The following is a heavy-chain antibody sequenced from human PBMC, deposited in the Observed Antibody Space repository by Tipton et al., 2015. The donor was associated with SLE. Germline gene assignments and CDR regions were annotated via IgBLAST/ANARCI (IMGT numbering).Heavy chain of an antibody. CDR2: INHSGST. D-gene: IGHD6-19*01. J-gene: IGHJ4*02. Sequence: TLSLTCAVSGGSIFSGNYYWSWVRQPPGKGLEWIGEINHSGSTNYNPSLKSRVTVSVDTSKNQFSLKLSSVTAADTAVYYCAREGGPVAFRPYYFDSWGQGILVTVSS. CDR1: GGSIFSGNYY. CDR3: AREGGPVAFRPYYFDS. V-gene: IGHV4-34*01.